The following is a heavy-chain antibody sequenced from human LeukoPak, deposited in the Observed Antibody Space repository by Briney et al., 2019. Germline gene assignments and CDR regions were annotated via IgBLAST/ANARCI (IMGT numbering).Heavy chain of an antibody. CDR3: ARALRYSSGWERRNNWVDP. V-gene: IGHV1-8*01. CDR2: MNPNSGNT. J-gene: IGHJ5*02. CDR1: GYTFTSYD. Sequence: GASVKVSCKASGYTFTSYDINWVRQATGQGLEWMGWMNPNSGNTGYAQKFQGRVTMTRNTSISTAYMELSSLRSEDTAVYYCARALRYSSGWERRNNWVDPWGQGTLVTVSS. D-gene: IGHD6-19*01.